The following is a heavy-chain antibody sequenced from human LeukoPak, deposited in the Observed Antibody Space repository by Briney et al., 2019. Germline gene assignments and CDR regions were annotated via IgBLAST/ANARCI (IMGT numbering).Heavy chain of an antibody. CDR2: ISAYNGNT. CDR3: ATQDRDFWSGYH. D-gene: IGHD3-3*01. J-gene: IGHJ5*02. Sequence: GASVKVSCKASGYTFTSYGISWVRQAPGQGLEWMGWISAYNGNTNYAQKLQGRVTMTRDTSISTAYMELSRLRSDDTAVYYCATQDRDFWSGYHWGQGTLVTVSS. V-gene: IGHV1-18*01. CDR1: GYTFTSYG.